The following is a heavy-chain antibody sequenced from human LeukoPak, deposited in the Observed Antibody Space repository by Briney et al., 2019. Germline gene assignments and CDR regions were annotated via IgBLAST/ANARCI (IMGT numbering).Heavy chain of an antibody. CDR3: ARGRALGCSSTSCYSVVGYYGMDV. CDR2: INHSGST. CDR1: GGSYSGYY. J-gene: IGHJ6*02. V-gene: IGHV4-34*01. D-gene: IGHD2-2*01. Sequence: SETLSLTCAVYGGSYSGYYWSWIRQPPGKGLEWIGEINHSGSTNYNPSLKSRVTISVDTSKNQFSLKLSSVTAADTAVYYCARGRALGCSSTSCYSVVGYYGMDVWGQGTTVTVSS.